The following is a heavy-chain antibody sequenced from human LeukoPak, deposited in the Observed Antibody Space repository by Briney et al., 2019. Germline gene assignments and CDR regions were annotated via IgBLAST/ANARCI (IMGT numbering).Heavy chain of an antibody. CDR1: GFTFSDYN. Sequence: TPGGSLRLSCAASGFTFSDYNMRWIRQAPGKGLEWVSSISRSGSTKYYADSVKGRFTISRDNAKNSLFLQMNSLRAEDTAVYYCARANYDYVWGSYRYDYYYYYMDVWGKGTTVTVSS. CDR2: ISRSGSTK. D-gene: IGHD3-16*02. V-gene: IGHV3-11*01. CDR3: ARANYDYVWGSYRYDYYYYYMDV. J-gene: IGHJ6*03.